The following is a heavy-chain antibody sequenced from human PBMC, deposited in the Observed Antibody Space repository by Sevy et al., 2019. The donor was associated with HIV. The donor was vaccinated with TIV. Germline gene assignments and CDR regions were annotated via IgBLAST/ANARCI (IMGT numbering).Heavy chain of an antibody. CDR3: AREGCTKPHDY. CDR2: LSFGCGEI. V-gene: IGHV3-23*01. J-gene: IGHJ4*02. Sequence: GGSLRLSCAASGFTFSKYSMSWVRQPPGKGLEWVSTLSFGCGEINYADSVKGRFTISRDNSKSSVYLQMNNLRPEDTAVYYCAREGCTKPHDYWCQGTLDTVSS. D-gene: IGHD2-8*01. CDR1: GFTFSKYS.